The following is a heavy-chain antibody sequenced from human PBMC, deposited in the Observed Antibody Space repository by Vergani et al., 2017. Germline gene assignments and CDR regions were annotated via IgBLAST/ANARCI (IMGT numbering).Heavy chain of an antibody. D-gene: IGHD1-26*01. V-gene: IGHV3-30-3*01. CDR1: GFTFSSYA. Sequence: VQLLESGGGVVQPGRSLRLSCAASGFTFSSYAMHWVRQAPGKGLEWVAVISYDGSNKYYADSVKGRFTISRDNAKNSLYLQMNSLRAEDTAVYYCAREVTRELDSHDAFDIWGQGTMVTVSS. CDR3: AREVTRELDSHDAFDI. J-gene: IGHJ3*02. CDR2: ISYDGSNK.